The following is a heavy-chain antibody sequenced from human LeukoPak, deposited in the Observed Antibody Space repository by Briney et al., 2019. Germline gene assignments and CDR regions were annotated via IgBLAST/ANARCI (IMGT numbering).Heavy chain of an antibody. Sequence: SETLSLTCAVSGGSFSAFFWRWSRQPPGKVLEWIGDVGHSGSADYNPSLKSRVTVSADPSKTQFSLKLTSVTAADTAVYYCATRGAYSDTSGNSYDALDIWGQGTMVTVSS. CDR1: GGSFSAFF. V-gene: IGHV4-34*01. CDR3: ATRGAYSDTSGNSYDALDI. J-gene: IGHJ3*02. D-gene: IGHD3-22*01. CDR2: VGHSGSA.